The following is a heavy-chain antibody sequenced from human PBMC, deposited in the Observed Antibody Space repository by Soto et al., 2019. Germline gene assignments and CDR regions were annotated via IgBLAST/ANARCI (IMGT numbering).Heavy chain of an antibody. Sequence: QVQLVQSGAEVKKPGASVKVSCKASGYTFITYDINWVPQATGQGLEWVGWVNPDSGKTDYARKFQGRVTMTRNTSISTVYMELSVLRSEDTAVYYCARGNWFDPWGQGTLVTVSS. CDR3: ARGNWFDP. J-gene: IGHJ5*02. CDR1: GYTFITYD. V-gene: IGHV1-8*01. CDR2: VNPDSGKT.